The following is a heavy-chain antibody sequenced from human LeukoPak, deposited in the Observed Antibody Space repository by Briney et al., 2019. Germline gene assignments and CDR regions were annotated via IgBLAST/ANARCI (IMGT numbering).Heavy chain of an antibody. J-gene: IGHJ5*02. CDR3: ARGGWDSSSSWFDP. CDR2: ISAYSANT. V-gene: IGHV1-18*01. Sequence: GASVKVSCKASGYTFTTYGITWVRQAPGQGLEWMGWISAYSANTNYAQKLQGRVTMTTDTSTSTAYMELRSLRSEDTAVYYCARGGWDSSSSWFDPWGQGTLVTVSS. CDR1: GYTFTTYG. D-gene: IGHD6-6*01.